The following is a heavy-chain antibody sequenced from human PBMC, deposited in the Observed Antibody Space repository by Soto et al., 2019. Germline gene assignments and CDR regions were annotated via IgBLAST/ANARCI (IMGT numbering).Heavy chain of an antibody. CDR3: ARASLGTGYSAGKGWLDP. Sequence: QVHLVQSGAEVKKPGTSVRVSCKASGGAVSDYVIAWVRQAPGQGPEWMGGIIPSFGTANYAQTFLGRVTMTADKSTNTAYLELNRLTYEDAAVYYCARASLGTGYSAGKGWLDPWGQGTLVNVSS. V-gene: IGHV1-69*06. D-gene: IGHD1-26*01. J-gene: IGHJ5*02. CDR1: GGAVSDYV. CDR2: IIPSFGTA.